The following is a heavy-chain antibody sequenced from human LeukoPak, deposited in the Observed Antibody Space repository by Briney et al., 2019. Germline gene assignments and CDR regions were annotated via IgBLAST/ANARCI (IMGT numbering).Heavy chain of an antibody. J-gene: IGHJ4*02. D-gene: IGHD4-17*01. CDR1: GGSFSGYY. V-gene: IGHV4-34*01. CDR3: ARGQGTVTTH. Sequence: PSETLSLTCAVYGGSFSGYYWSWIRQPPGKGLEWIGEINHSGSTNYNPSLKSRVAISVDTSKNQFSLKLSSVTAADTAVYYCARGQGTVTTHWGQGTLVTVSS. CDR2: INHSGST.